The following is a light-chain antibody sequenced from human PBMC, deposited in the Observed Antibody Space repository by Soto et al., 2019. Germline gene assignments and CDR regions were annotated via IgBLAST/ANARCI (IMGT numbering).Light chain of an antibody. CDR3: QQYNSYWT. Sequence: DIQMTQSPSTLSAFVGDRVTITCRASQSISSWLARYQQKPGKAPKLLIYKASSLESGVPSRFSGSGSGTEFTLTISSLQPDDFATYYCQQYNSYWTFGHGTKVEIK. CDR2: KAS. CDR1: QSISSW. J-gene: IGKJ1*01. V-gene: IGKV1-5*03.